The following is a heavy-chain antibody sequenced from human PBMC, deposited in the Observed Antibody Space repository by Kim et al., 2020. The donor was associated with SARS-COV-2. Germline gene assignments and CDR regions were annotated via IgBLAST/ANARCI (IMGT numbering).Heavy chain of an antibody. J-gene: IGHJ4*02. D-gene: IGHD6-19*01. Sequence: SETLSLTCTVSGGSISSSSYYWGWIRQPPGKGLEWIGSIYYSGSTYYNPSLKSRVTISVDTSKNQFSLKLSSVTAADTAVYYCARRISYSSGWSYYFDYWGQGTLVTVSS. CDR3: ARRISYSSGWSYYFDY. V-gene: IGHV4-39*01. CDR1: GGSISSSSYY. CDR2: IYYSGST.